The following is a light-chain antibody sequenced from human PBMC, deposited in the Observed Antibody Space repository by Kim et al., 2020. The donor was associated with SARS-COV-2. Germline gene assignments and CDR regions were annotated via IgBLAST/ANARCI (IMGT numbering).Light chain of an antibody. CDR3: NSRESRGNHVL. CDR2: GKY. Sequence: ALGQTVRLTCHGDSLRNYYATWYQQRPGQAPVLVLYGKYNRPSGIPDRFSGSASGNTASLTITGAQAEDEADYYCNSRESRGNHVLFGGGTQLAVL. V-gene: IGLV3-19*01. CDR1: SLRNYY. J-gene: IGLJ3*02.